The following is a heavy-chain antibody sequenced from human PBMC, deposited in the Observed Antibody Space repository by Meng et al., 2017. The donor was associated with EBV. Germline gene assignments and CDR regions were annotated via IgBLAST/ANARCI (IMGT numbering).Heavy chain of an antibody. D-gene: IGHD6-19*01. J-gene: IGHJ4*02. V-gene: IGHV1-2*06. CDR1: GYTFTGYY. Sequence: QGRRVRCGGEVKKPGASVKVSCKASGYTFTGYYMHWVRQAPGQGLEWMGRINPNSGGTNYAQKFQGRVTMTRDTSISTAYMELSRLRSDDTAVYYCARVGIAVAGTGDYWGQGTLVTVSS. CDR2: INPNSGGT. CDR3: ARVGIAVAGTGDY.